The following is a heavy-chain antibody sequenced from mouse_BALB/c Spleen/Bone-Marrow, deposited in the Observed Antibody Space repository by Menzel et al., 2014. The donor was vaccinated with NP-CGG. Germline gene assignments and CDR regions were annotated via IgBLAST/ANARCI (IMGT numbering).Heavy chain of an antibody. CDR2: ISCYNGAT. CDR1: GYSFTGYY. J-gene: IGHJ4*01. D-gene: IGHD2-4*01. CDR3: ARGGTMISTDAMDY. Sequence: LVKTGASVKISCKASGYSFTGYYMHWVKQSHGTSLEWIGYISCYNGATRYNQKFKGKATFTVDTYSSTAHMQFNSLTSEDSAVYFCARGGTMISTDAMDYWGQGTSVTVSS. V-gene: IGHV1S34*01.